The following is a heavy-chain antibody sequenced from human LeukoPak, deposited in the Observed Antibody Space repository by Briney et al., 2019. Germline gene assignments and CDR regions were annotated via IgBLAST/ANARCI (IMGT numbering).Heavy chain of an antibody. D-gene: IGHD3-22*01. CDR1: GGSISSGGYY. CDR2: IYYSGST. V-gene: IGHV4-31*03. Sequence: SQTLSLACTVSGGSISSGGYYWSWIRQHPGKGLEWIGSIYYSGSTNYNPSLQGRVTISLDTSRNQFSLKLSSVTAADTAVYFCARGPDSSGYYYFDYWGQGTLVTVSS. J-gene: IGHJ4*02. CDR3: ARGPDSSGYYYFDY.